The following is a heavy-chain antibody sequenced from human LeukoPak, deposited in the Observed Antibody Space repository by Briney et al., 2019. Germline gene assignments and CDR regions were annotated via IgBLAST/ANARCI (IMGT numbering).Heavy chain of an antibody. V-gene: IGHV1-18*04. J-gene: IGHJ5*02. CDR2: ISAYNGNT. CDR1: GYTFTSYG. Sequence: ASVKVSCKASGYTFTSYGISWVRQAPGQGLEWMGWISAYNGNTNYEQKLQGRVTMTTDTSTSTAYMELRSLRSDDTAVYYCARDRSALRYFDWLLGRHNWFDPWGQGTLVTVSS. CDR3: ARDRSALRYFDWLLGRHNWFDP. D-gene: IGHD3-9*01.